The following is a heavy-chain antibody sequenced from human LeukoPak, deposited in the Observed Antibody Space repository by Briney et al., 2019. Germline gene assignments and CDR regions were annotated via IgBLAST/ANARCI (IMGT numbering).Heavy chain of an antibody. Sequence: PGGSLRLSCAASGFTFSGYGMHWVRQAPGKGLEWVALISFDGSNQYYADSVKGRFTISRDNSKNTLYLQMNSLRPEDTAVYHCAKEWPWENYYYGMNVWGQGTTVTVSS. CDR1: GFTFSGYG. J-gene: IGHJ6*02. CDR2: ISFDGSNQ. D-gene: IGHD1-26*01. V-gene: IGHV3-30*18. CDR3: AKEWPWENYYYGMNV.